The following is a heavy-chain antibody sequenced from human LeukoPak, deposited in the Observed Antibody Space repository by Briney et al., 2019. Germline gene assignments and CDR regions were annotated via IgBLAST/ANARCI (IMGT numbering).Heavy chain of an antibody. CDR2: MNPNSGNT. J-gene: IGHJ4*02. CDR1: GYTFTSYD. D-gene: IGHD6-6*01. Sequence: GASVKVSCKASGYTFTSYDINWVRQATGQGLEWMGWMNPNSGNTGYAQKFQGRVTITRNTSISTAYMELSSLRSEDTAVYYCMAARVGGGYYFDYWGQGTLITVSS. CDR3: MAARVGGGYYFDY. V-gene: IGHV1-8*03.